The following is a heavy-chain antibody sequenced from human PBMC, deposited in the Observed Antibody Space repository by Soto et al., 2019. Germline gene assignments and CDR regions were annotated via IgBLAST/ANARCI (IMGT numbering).Heavy chain of an antibody. CDR3: ARVGLKRITIFGVVIRNDLFVY. J-gene: IGHJ4*02. D-gene: IGHD3-3*01. Sequence: SETLSLTCAVYGGSFSGYYWSWIRQPPGKGLEWIGEINHSGSTNYNPSLKSRVTISVDTSKNQFSLKLSSVTAVDTAVYYCARVGLKRITIFGVVIRNDLFVYGSQGIRVTVSS. CDR1: GGSFSGYY. CDR2: INHSGST. V-gene: IGHV4-34*01.